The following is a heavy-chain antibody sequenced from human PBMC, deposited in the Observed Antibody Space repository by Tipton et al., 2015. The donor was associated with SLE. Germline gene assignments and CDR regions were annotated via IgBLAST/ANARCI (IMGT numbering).Heavy chain of an antibody. CDR3: ASVRGSGSYSDAFDM. V-gene: IGHV5-51*03. J-gene: IGHJ3*02. CDR1: GYSFTSYW. Sequence: QLVQSGAEVKKPGESLKISCKGFGYSFTSYWIGWVRQMPGKGLEWMGIIYPGDSDTRYSPSFQGQGTISADKSISTAYLQWSSLKASDTAMYYCASVRGSGSYSDAFDMWGQGTMVTVSS. D-gene: IGHD6-25*01. CDR2: IYPGDSDT.